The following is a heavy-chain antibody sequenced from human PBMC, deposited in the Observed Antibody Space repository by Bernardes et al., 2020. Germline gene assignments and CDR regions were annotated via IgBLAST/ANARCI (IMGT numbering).Heavy chain of an antibody. CDR3: ARWYEQQPLVFDY. V-gene: IGHV4-34*01. J-gene: IGHJ4*02. CDR2: INHSGST. Sequence: SETLSLTCAVYGGSFSGYYWSWIRQPPGKGLEWIGEINHSGSTNYNPSLKSRVTISVDTSKNQFSLKLSSVTAADTAVYYCARWYEQQPLVFDYWGQGTLVTVSS. D-gene: IGHD6-13*01. CDR1: GGSFSGYY.